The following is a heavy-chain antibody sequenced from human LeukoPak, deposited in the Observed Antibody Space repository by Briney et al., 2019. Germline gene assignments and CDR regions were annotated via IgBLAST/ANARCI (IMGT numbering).Heavy chain of an antibody. CDR2: IKQDGSVK. V-gene: IGHV3-7*01. J-gene: IGHJ6*02. Sequence: GGSLRLSCAASGFSFSGYWMSWVRQTPGKGLEWVANIKQDGSVKNSVDSMKGRFTISRDNSKNTLYLQMNSLRAEDTAVYYCAKDVGIAARLWYYYYGMDVWGQGTTVTVSS. D-gene: IGHD6-6*01. CDR1: GFSFSGYW. CDR3: AKDVGIAARLWYYYYGMDV.